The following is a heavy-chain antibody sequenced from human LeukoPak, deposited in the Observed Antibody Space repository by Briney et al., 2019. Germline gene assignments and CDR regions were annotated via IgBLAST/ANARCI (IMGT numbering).Heavy chain of an antibody. CDR1: GFTFSSYS. CDR3: AREGTTVTVNWFDP. D-gene: IGHD4-17*01. CDR2: ISSSSSYI. Sequence: GGSLRLSCAASGFTFSSYSMNWVRQAPGKGLEWVSSISSSSSYIYYADSVKGRLTISRDNAKNSLYLQMNSLRAEDTAVYYCAREGTTVTVNWFDPWGQGTLVTVSS. J-gene: IGHJ5*02. V-gene: IGHV3-21*01.